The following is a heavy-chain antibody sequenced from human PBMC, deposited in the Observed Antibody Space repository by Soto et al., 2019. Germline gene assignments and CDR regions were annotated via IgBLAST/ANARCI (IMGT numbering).Heavy chain of an antibody. CDR1: GFTFSRYW. D-gene: IGHD3-16*01. CDR2: ISSYGSDT. Sequence: VPLVESGGGLVLPGGSLRLSCAASGFTFSRYWMHWVRQAPGKGLVWVSRISSYGSDTHYAASVKGRFTISRDNAKNTLYLQMNSLRADDTAVYYCASNYAYAEGYYWYGIDVWGQGTTVTVSS. CDR3: ASNYAYAEGYYWYGIDV. J-gene: IGHJ6*02. V-gene: IGHV3-74*01.